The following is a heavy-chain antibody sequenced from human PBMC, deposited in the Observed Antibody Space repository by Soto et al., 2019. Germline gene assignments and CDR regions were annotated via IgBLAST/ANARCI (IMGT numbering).Heavy chain of an antibody. CDR3: ARKSYYYDSSGPGDAFDI. V-gene: IGHV4-30-4*01. CDR1: GGSISSGDYY. Sequence: SEPLSLTCTVSGGSISSGDYYWSWILQPPGKGLEWIGYIYYSGSTYYNPSLKSRVTISVDTSKNQFSLKLSSVTAADTAVYYCARKSYYYDSSGPGDAFDIWGQGTMVTVSS. D-gene: IGHD3-22*01. CDR2: IYYSGST. J-gene: IGHJ3*02.